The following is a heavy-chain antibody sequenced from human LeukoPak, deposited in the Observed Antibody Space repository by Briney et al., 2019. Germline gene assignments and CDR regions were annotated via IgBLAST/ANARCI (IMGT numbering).Heavy chain of an antibody. D-gene: IGHD3-10*01. CDR2: ISYDGSNK. J-gene: IGHJ6*02. Sequence: PGRSLRLSCAASGFTFSSYGMHWVRQAPGKGLEWVAVISYDGSNKYYADSVKGRFTISRDNSKNTLYLQMNSLRAEDTAVYYCASLMVRTTYYYYGMDVWGQGTTVTVSS. CDR1: GFTFSSYG. V-gene: IGHV3-30*03. CDR3: ASLMVRTTYYYYGMDV.